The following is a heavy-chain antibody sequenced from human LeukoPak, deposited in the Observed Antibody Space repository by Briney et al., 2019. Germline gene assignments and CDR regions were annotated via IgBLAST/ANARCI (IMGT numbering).Heavy chain of an antibody. CDR2: IDPSDSYA. CDR1: GYSFTNYC. CDR3: ARQVDCSTTRCYQPEFDF. J-gene: IGHJ4*02. Sequence: GESLRISCKGSGYSFTNYCICWLRQMPGKGLEWMGRIDPSDSYASYSPSFQGHVTISADRPISTVYLQWSSLTASDTAIYYCARQVDCSTTRCYQPEFDFWGQGTLVTVSS. D-gene: IGHD2-2*01. V-gene: IGHV5-10-1*01.